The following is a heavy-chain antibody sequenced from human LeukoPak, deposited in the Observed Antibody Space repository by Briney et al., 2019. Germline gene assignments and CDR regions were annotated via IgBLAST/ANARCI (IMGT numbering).Heavy chain of an antibody. D-gene: IGHD1-1*01. CDR3: ARDLFTTGTTNWWFDP. Sequence: GASVKVSCKASGYTFTSYYMHWVRQAPGQGLEWMGIINPSGGSTSYAQKFQGRVTMTRDTSTSTVYMELSSLRSGDTAVYYCARDLFTTGTTNWWFDPWGQGTLVTVSS. V-gene: IGHV1-46*01. J-gene: IGHJ5*02. CDR2: INPSGGST. CDR1: GYTFTSYY.